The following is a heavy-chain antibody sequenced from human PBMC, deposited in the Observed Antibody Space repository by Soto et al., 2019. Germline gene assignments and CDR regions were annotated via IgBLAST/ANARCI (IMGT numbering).Heavy chain of an antibody. CDR2: ISAYNGNT. Sequence: VASVKVSCKASGYTFTSYGISWVRQAPGQGLEWMGWISAYNGNTNYAQKLQGRVTMTTDTSTSTAYMELRSLRSDDTAVYYCARDYAGSRSYYYYGMDVWGQGTTVTVSS. D-gene: IGHD2-15*01. J-gene: IGHJ6*02. V-gene: IGHV1-18*01. CDR1: GYTFTSYG. CDR3: ARDYAGSRSYYYYGMDV.